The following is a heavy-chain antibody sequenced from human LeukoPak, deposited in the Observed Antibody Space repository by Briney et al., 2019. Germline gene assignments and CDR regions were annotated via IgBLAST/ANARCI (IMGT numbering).Heavy chain of an antibody. CDR2: ISDNGDRT. V-gene: IGHV3-23*01. CDR3: AKWASGSYLGAFDY. Sequence: GGTLRLSCTVSGFTFSSYDMSWVRQAPGKGLEWVSTISDNGDRTYYADSVKGRFTVSRDNAKNSLYLQMNSLRAEDTAVYYCAKWASGSYLGAFDYWGQGTLVTVSS. CDR1: GFTFSSYD. J-gene: IGHJ4*02. D-gene: IGHD1-26*01.